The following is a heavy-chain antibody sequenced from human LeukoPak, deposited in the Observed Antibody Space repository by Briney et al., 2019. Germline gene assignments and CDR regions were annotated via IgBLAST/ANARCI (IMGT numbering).Heavy chain of an antibody. D-gene: IGHD3-10*01. V-gene: IGHV3-30*14. CDR2: MSYDGVDE. J-gene: IGHJ4*02. Sequence: GRSLRLSCTTTGFTSSIYSMHWVRQAPGKGLEWVAVMSYDGVDEYYADSVKGRFTISRDSSKDTLYLQLNSLRAEDTAVYYCASTTMVRGALYWFWGQGTLVTVSS. CDR3: ASTTMVRGALYWF. CDR1: GFTSSIYS.